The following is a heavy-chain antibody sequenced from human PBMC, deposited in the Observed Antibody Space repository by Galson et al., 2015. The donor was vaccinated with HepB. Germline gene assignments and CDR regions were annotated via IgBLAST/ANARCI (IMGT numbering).Heavy chain of an antibody. CDR1: GHTFTSYW. J-gene: IGHJ4*02. D-gene: IGHD1-26*01. Sequence: QSGAEVKKPGESLRISCRGSGHTFTSYWISWVRQMSGKGLEWMGRIDPSDSYTNYSPSFQGHVTISADKSITTAYLQWSSLKASDTAMYYCARHFVGATPNFDYWGQGTLVTVSS. CDR2: IDPSDSYT. CDR3: ARHFVGATPNFDY. V-gene: IGHV5-10-1*01.